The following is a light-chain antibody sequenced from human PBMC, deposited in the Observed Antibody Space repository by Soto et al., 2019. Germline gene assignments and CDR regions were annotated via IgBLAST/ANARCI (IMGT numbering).Light chain of an antibody. CDR3: YSYAGRYTYV. V-gene: IGLV2-11*01. J-gene: IGLJ1*01. CDR1: SSDVGGYTY. CDR2: DVS. Sequence: QSVLTQPRSVSGSPGQSVSISCTGTSSDVGGYTYVSWYQQHPGKAPKVMIYDVSKRPSGVPDRFSGSKSGNTASLTISGIQSEDEADYYCYSYAGRYTYVFGTGTKVTVL.